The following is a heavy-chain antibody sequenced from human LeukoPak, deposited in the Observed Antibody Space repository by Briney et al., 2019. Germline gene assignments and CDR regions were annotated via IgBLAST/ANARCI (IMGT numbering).Heavy chain of an antibody. CDR3: AKKGGWLFDY. CDR1: GFTFSSYA. D-gene: IGHD6-19*01. V-gene: IGHV3-23*01. CDR2: VSGSGGST. J-gene: IGHJ4*02. Sequence: PGGSLRLSCAASGFTFSSYAMSWVRQAPGKGLEWVSAVSGSGGSTYYADSVKGRFTISRDNSKNTLCLQMNSLRAEDTAVYYCAKKGGWLFDYWGQGTLVTVSS.